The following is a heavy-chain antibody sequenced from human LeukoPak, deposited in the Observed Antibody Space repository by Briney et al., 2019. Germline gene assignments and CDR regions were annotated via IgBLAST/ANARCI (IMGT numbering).Heavy chain of an antibody. D-gene: IGHD3-10*01. Sequence: GASVKVSCKASGYTFTGYYMHWVRQAPGQGLEWMGWISAYNGNTNYAQKLQGRVTMTTDTSTSTAYMELRSLRSDDTAVYYCARAHYYGSGSYYNVDYWGQGTLVTVS. V-gene: IGHV1-18*04. J-gene: IGHJ4*02. CDR2: ISAYNGNT. CDR3: ARAHYYGSGSYYNVDY. CDR1: GYTFTGYY.